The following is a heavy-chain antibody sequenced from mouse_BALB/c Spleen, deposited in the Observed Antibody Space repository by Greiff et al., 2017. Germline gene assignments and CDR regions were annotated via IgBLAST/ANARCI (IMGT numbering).Heavy chain of an antibody. CDR1: GYSITSGYY. V-gene: IGHV3-6*02. CDR2: ISYDGSN. Sequence: EVQLQESGPGLVKPSQSLSLTCSVTGYSITSGYYWNWIRQFPGNKLEWMGYISYDGSNNYNPSLKNRISITRDTSKNQFFLKLNSVTTEDTATYYCARDGSSYHYAMDYWGQGTSVTVSS. D-gene: IGHD1-1*01. J-gene: IGHJ4*01. CDR3: ARDGSSYHYAMDY.